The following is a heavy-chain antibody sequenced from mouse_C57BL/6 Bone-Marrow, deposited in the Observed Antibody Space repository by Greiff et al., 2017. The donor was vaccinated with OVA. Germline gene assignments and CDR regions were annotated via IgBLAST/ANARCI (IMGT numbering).Heavy chain of an antibody. CDR3: ARDDYLY. CDR2: ISDGGSYT. CDR1: GFTFSSYA. Sequence: EVKVVESGGGLVKPGGSLKLSCAASGFTFSSYAMSWVRQTPEKRLEWVATISDGGSYTYYPDNVKGRFTISRDNAKNNLYLQMSHLKSEDTAMYYCARDDYLYWGQGTSVTVSS. D-gene: IGHD2-4*01. J-gene: IGHJ4*01. V-gene: IGHV5-4*03.